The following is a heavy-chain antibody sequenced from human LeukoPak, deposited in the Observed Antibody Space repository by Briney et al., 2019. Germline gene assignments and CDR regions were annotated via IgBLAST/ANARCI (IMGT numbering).Heavy chain of an antibody. D-gene: IGHD6-13*01. CDR3: ARGGSNSWYPNFDY. J-gene: IGHJ4*02. CDR2: ISGASGGST. CDR1: GFTFSSYA. V-gene: IGHV3-23*01. Sequence: GGSLRLSCAASGFTFSSYAMTWVRQAPGKGLEWVSIISGASGGSTYYADSVKGRFTISRDNSKNTLYLQMNSLRAEDTALYYCARGGSNSWYPNFDYWGQGTLVTVSS.